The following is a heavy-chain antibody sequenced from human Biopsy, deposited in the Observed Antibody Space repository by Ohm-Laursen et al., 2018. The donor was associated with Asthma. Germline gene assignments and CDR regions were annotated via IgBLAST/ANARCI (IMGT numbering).Heavy chain of an antibody. D-gene: IGHD6-13*01. J-gene: IGHJ4*02. CDR1: RFTYE. CDR3: LRDTLGYYFDI. V-gene: IGHV3-30-3*01. CDR2: ITFDGSTQ. Sequence: SLRLSCAAARFTYEMHWARQAPGKGLEWVAVITFDGSTQHYGDSVKGRFTISRDNSKNMLFLQMNSLRAEDTAVYYCLRDTLGYYFDIWGQGTQVAVSS.